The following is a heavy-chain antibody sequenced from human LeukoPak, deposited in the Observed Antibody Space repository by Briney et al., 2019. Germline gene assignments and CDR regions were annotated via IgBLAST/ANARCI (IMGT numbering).Heavy chain of an antibody. V-gene: IGHV4-34*01. CDR3: ARGRFDL. J-gene: IGHJ2*01. CDR1: GGSFSGYY. CDR2: INHSGST. Sequence: SETLSLTCAVYGGSFSGYYWSWIRQPPGKGLGWIGEINHSGSTNYNPSLKSRVTISVDTSKNQFSLKLSSVTAADTAVYYCARGRFDLWGRGTLVTVSS.